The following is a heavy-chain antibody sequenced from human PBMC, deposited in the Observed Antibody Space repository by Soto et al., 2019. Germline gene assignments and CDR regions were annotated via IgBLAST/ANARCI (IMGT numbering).Heavy chain of an antibody. V-gene: IGHV3-30*18. Sequence: QVQLVESGGGVVQPGRSLRLSCTASGFTFSSYGMHWVRQAPGKGLEWVAVISYDGSNKYYADSVKGRFTISRDNSKNTLYLQMNSLRAEDTAVYYCAKEFCGWRLDNNWFDPWGQGTLVTVSS. CDR3: AKEFCGWRLDNNWFDP. CDR1: GFTFSSYG. D-gene: IGHD6-19*01. J-gene: IGHJ5*02. CDR2: ISYDGSNK.